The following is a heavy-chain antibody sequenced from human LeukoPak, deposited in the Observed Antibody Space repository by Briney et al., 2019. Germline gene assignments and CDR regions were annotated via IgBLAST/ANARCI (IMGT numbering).Heavy chain of an antibody. V-gene: IGHV1-69*05. Sequence: GASVKVSCKASGGTFSSYAISWVRQAPGQGLEWMGGIIPIFGTANYAQKFQGRVTITTDESTSTAYMELSSLRSEDTAVYYCVRIPSGGPPDFWGQGTLVTVSS. D-gene: IGHD3-10*01. J-gene: IGHJ4*02. CDR1: GGTFSSYA. CDR3: VRIPSGGPPDF. CDR2: IIPIFGTA.